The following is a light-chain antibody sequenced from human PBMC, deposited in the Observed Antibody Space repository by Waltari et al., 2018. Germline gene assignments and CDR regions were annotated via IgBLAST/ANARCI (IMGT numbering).Light chain of an antibody. V-gene: IGKV3-15*01. CDR3: QQYNRWPPIT. Sequence: EVVMTQSPDTLSVSPGGRATLSCRASQSIPTNLAWYQQRRGQAPRLLIFDASTRATSISGRFSGSGSGTEFTLTISSLQSDDSAVYYCQQYNRWPPITFGQGTRLEIK. J-gene: IGKJ5*01. CDR1: QSIPTN. CDR2: DAS.